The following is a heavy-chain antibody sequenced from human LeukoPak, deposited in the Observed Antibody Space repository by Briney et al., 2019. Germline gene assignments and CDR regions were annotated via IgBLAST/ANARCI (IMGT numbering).Heavy chain of an antibody. CDR1: GFTFSNYW. J-gene: IGHJ4*02. CDR3: AREGRGYSYAFEY. Sequence: PGGTLRLSCAASGFTFSNYWMHCVRHAPGKGLVWVSRINSDGSSTTYEDSVKGRFTISKENGQNTLYLQMNSLRAEDTAVYYCAREGRGYSYAFEYWGQGTLVTVSS. CDR2: INSDGSST. D-gene: IGHD5-18*01. V-gene: IGHV3-74*01.